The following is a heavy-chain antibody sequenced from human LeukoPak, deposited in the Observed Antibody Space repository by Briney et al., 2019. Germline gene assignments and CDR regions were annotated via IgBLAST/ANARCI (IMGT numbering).Heavy chain of an antibody. Sequence: PGGSLRLSCAASGFTFSSYAMSWVRQAPGKGLEWVSAISGSGGSTYYADSVKGRFTISRDNSKNTLYLQMNGLRAEDTAVYYCAKDYCSSTSCYYYYYYGMDVWGQGTTVTVSS. D-gene: IGHD2-2*01. CDR2: ISGSGGST. V-gene: IGHV3-23*01. CDR3: AKDYCSSTSCYYYYYYGMDV. CDR1: GFTFSSYA. J-gene: IGHJ6*02.